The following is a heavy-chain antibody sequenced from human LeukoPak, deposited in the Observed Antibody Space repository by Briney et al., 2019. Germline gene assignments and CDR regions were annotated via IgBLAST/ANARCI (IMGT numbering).Heavy chain of an antibody. D-gene: IGHD2-15*01. V-gene: IGHV6-1*01. CDR3: ARRKGCNGGSCYGDTFDY. CDR1: GDSVSSNSVA. Sequence: SQTFSLTCAISGDSVSSNSVAWNWIRQSPSRGLEWLGRTYYKSKWFNNYALSVKSRITINPDTSKNQFSLQLNSVTAADTAVYYCARRKGCNGGSCYGDTFDYWGQGTLVTVSS. J-gene: IGHJ4*02. CDR2: TYYKSKWFN.